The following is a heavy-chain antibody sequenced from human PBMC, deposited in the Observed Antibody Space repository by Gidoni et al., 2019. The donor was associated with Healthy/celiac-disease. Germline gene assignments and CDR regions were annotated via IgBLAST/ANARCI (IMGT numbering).Heavy chain of an antibody. Sequence: QVQLVQSGAEGKKPGASVQVSCQASGYPFTGSYMHWVRQAPGQGLEWMGRINPNSGGTNYAQKFQGRVTMTRDTSISTAYMELSRLRSDDTAVYYCARDVLHLGEFDPWGQGTLVTVSS. D-gene: IGHD3-16*01. V-gene: IGHV1-2*06. CDR1: GYPFTGSY. CDR3: ARDVLHLGEFDP. CDR2: INPNSGGT. J-gene: IGHJ5*02.